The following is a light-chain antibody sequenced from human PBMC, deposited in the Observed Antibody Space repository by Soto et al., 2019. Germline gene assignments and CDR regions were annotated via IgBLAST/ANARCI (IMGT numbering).Light chain of an antibody. J-gene: IGKJ5*01. CDR2: GTS. V-gene: IGKV3-20*01. CDR1: QSVSSTY. CDR3: QQSDT. Sequence: EIVLPQSPGTLSLSPGESAPLSGRASQSVSSTYLAWYQQKPGQAPRLLIYGTSSRATGIPDRFSGSGSGTDFTLTISRLEPEDFAVYYCQQSDTVGQGTRLEIK.